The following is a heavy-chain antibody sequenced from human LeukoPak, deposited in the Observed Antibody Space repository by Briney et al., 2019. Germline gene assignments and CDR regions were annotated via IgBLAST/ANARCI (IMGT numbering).Heavy chain of an antibody. Sequence: SETLSLTYTVSGGSISSGGYYWSWIRQHPGKGLEWIGYIYYSGSTYYNPSLKSRVTISVDTSKNQFSLKLSSVTAADTAVYYCARADCSGGSCYPHWGQGTLVTVSS. CDR3: ARADCSGGSCYPH. V-gene: IGHV4-31*03. CDR1: GGSISSGGYY. D-gene: IGHD2-15*01. CDR2: IYYSGST. J-gene: IGHJ4*02.